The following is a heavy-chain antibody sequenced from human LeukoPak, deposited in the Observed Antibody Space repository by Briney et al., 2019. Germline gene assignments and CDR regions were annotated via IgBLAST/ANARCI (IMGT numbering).Heavy chain of an antibody. CDR1: IGSFSGYH. J-gene: IGHJ4*02. D-gene: IGHD2-21*01. CDR3: AREGSISAFDF. V-gene: IGHV4-34*01. CDR2: IDHSGNT. Sequence: SETLSLTCAVYIGSFSGYHWSWIRQPPGRGLEWIGEIDHSGNTKYNPSLKSRVTISADTSKNQFSLELRALSAADTAVYFCAREGSISAFDFWGRGTLVTVSS.